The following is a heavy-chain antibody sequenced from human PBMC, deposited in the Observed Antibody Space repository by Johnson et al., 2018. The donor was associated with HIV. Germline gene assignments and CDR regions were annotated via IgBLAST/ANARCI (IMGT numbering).Heavy chain of an antibody. CDR3: ARGGGDCGGDCFLGAFDI. V-gene: IGHV3-11*04. J-gene: IGHJ3*02. CDR2: ISSSGSTR. CDR1: GFTFSDYY. Sequence: QMQLVESGGGVVQPGRSLRLSCAASGFTFSDYYMSWIRQAPGKGLEWVSYISSSGSTRYYADSVKVRFTISTDNAKNSLYLQMHSLRAEDTALYYCARGGGDCGGDCFLGAFDIWGQGTMVTVSS. D-gene: IGHD2-21*01.